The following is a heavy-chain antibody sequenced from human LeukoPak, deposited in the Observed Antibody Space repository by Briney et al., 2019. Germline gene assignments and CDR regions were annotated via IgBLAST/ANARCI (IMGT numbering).Heavy chain of an antibody. Sequence: PSETLSLTCTVSGGSIRSSGYYWGWIRQPPGKGLEWIASIHYSGSTYYNPSLKSRVTISVDTSKNQFSLKLSSVTAADTAVYYCASLYYDSSGYYFDYWGQGTLVTVSS. CDR3: ASLYYDSSGYYFDY. CDR1: GGSIRSSGYY. J-gene: IGHJ4*02. D-gene: IGHD3-22*01. CDR2: IHYSGST. V-gene: IGHV4-39*07.